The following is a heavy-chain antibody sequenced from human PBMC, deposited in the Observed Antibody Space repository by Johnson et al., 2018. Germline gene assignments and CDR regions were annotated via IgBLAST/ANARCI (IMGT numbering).Heavy chain of an antibody. J-gene: IGHJ4*02. D-gene: IGHD4-11*01. CDR1: GFTFSNEA. CDR3: AKDPTTGVRFDY. V-gene: IGHV3-23*04. Sequence: VQLVQSGGGLVQXGGSLRLXCAASGFTFSNEAMSWVRQTAGKGLELVSTINVDGGRTYYADSVKGRFIISRDKSKNKLFLHMNSLRAEDTAVYYCAKDPTTGVRFDYWGQGTLVTVSS. CDR2: INVDGGRT.